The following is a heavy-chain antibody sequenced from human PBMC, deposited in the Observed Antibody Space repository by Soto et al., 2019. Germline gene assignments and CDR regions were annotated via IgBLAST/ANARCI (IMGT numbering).Heavy chain of an antibody. V-gene: IGHV3-23*01. CDR3: VRYLPRTQPRPYLDN. CDR1: GFTFSSYA. CDR2: ISSSGGST. Sequence: EVQLLESGGDLIKPGGSLRLSCAASGFTFSSYAMSWVRQAPGKGLGWVSAISSSGGSTFYADSVKGRFTISRDNSGNTFYLKMNSLRAEDTAIYYDVRYLPRTQPRPYLDNWVQGPLVTVSS. J-gene: IGHJ4*02. D-gene: IGHD2-15*01.